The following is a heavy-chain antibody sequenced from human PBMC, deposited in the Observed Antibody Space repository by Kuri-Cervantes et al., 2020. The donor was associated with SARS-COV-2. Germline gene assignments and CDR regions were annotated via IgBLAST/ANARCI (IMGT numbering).Heavy chain of an antibody. CDR1: GYTFTNYY. CDR2: LNPSGGNT. J-gene: IGHJ4*02. Sequence: ASVKVSCKASGYTFTNYYMHWVRQAPGQGLEWMGILNPSGGNTSYAQKFQGRVTMTRDTSTSTLHMELSSLTSEDTAIYYCYCAPKEGFDSWGQGTLVTVSS. D-gene: IGHD2-21*01. V-gene: IGHV1-46*01. CDR3: YCAPKEGFDS.